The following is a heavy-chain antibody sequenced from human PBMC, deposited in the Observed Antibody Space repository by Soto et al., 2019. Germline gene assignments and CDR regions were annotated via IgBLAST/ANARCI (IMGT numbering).Heavy chain of an antibody. J-gene: IGHJ4*02. CDR2: IKPAGSEK. CDR1: GFTFGTYW. Sequence: ESGGGLVQPGGSLRLSCAASGFTFGTYWMSWVRQAPGKGLECLASIKPAGSEKYYVDSVKGRFTISRDNTENSLFLQMNSLRAEDTAVYYCARGGSVGGRAAYWGQGTLVTVSS. CDR3: ARGGSVGGRAAY. D-gene: IGHD3-16*01. V-gene: IGHV3-7*01.